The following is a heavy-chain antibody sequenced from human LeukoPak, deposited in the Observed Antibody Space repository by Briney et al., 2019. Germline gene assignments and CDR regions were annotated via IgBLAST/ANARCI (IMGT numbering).Heavy chain of an antibody. CDR3: ARGIGCGGGSCPISHYYYHYYMDV. Sequence: SETLSLTCAVYGGPFSGYYWSWIRQPPGKGLEWIGEINHSGSTNYNPSLKSRVTISVDTSKNQFSLKLSSVTAADTAVYYCARGIGCGGGSCPISHYYYHYYMDVWGKGTTVTVSS. CDR1: GGPFSGYY. CDR2: INHSGST. V-gene: IGHV4-34*01. J-gene: IGHJ6*03. D-gene: IGHD2-15*01.